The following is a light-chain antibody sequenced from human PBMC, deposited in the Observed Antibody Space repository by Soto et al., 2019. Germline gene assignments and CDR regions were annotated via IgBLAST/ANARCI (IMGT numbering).Light chain of an antibody. CDR1: QSVRSN. CDR2: AAS. J-gene: IGKJ5*01. Sequence: VVMTQSHATLSVSPGERAILSCRASQSVRSNLAWYQQKPGQAPRLLIYAASTRATGIPDRFSGSGSGTDFTLTISRLEPEDFAVYYCQQYGNSPMPFGQGTRLAIK. V-gene: IGKV3D-15*01. CDR3: QQYGNSPMP.